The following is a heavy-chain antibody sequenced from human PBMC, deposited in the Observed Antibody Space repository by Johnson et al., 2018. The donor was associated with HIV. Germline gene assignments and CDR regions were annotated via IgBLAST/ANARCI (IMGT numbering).Heavy chain of an antibody. D-gene: IGHD2-21*02. Sequence: VESGGGLVQPGGSLRLSCAASGFTVSSNYMSWVRQAPGKGLEWVSGINWNGGSTGYADSVKGRFTISRDNAKNSLYLQMNSLRAEDTAVYYCARASVTDDAFDIWGQGTMVTVSS. V-gene: IGHV3-20*04. CDR2: INWNGGST. J-gene: IGHJ3*02. CDR1: GFTVSSNY. CDR3: ARASVTDDAFDI.